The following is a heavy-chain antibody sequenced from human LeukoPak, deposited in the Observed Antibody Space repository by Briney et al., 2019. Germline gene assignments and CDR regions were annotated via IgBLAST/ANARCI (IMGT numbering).Heavy chain of an antibody. V-gene: IGHV3-23*01. Sequence: GGSLRLSCAASGFTFSSYAMSWVRQAPGKGLEWVSAISGSGGSTYYADSVKGWFTISRDNSKNTLYLQMNSLRAEDTAVYYCAKDLYGDYGRWFDPWGQGTLVTVSS. D-gene: IGHD4-17*01. CDR2: ISGSGGST. CDR3: AKDLYGDYGRWFDP. CDR1: GFTFSSYA. J-gene: IGHJ5*02.